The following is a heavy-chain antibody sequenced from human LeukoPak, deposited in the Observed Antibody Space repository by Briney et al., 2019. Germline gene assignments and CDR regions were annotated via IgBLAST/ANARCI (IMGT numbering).Heavy chain of an antibody. V-gene: IGHV3-7*01. D-gene: IGHD5-18*01. CDR2: IKQDGSVE. J-gene: IGHJ4*02. CDR3: ARWAGVTDQ. CDR1: GFTLENYW. Sequence: PGGSLRLSCAASGFTLENYWMSWVRQVPGKGPEWVANIKQDGSVEHYLDSVKGRFTISRDNAKNSLFLQMNSLIAEDTAVYYCARWAGVTDQWGQGTLVTVSS.